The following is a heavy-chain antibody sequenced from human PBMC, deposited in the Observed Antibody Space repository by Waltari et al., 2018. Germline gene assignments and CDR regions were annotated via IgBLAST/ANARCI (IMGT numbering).Heavy chain of an antibody. CDR2: IKQDGSEK. CDR3: ARLGGDGDY. Sequence: LQLQESGPGLVKPSETLSLTCTVSGGSISSSSYYWGWIRQPPGKGLEWVANIKQDGSEKYYVDSVKGRFTISRDNAKNSLYLQMNSLRAEDTAVYYCARLGGDGDYWGQGTLVTVSS. V-gene: IGHV3-7*01. CDR1: GGSISSSSYY. J-gene: IGHJ4*02. D-gene: IGHD2-21*02.